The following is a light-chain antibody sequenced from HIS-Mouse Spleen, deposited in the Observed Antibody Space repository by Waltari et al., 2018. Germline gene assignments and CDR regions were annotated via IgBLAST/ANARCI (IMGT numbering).Light chain of an antibody. V-gene: IGLV3-25*03. J-gene: IGLJ3*02. Sequence: SYELTQPPSVSVSPGQTARITCSGDALPKQYAYWYQQKPGQAPVRVINKDSERASGSPERFSGSSSGKTVTLTISGVQAEDEADYYCQSADSSGTWVFGGGTKLTVL. CDR1: ALPKQY. CDR2: KDS. CDR3: QSADSSGTWV.